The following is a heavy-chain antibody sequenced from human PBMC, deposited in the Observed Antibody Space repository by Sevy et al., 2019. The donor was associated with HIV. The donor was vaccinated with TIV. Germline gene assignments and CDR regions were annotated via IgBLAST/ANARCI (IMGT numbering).Heavy chain of an antibody. J-gene: IGHJ5*02. V-gene: IGHV4-59*01. CDR1: SGSISSYY. CDR3: TRPPPVRSGDDSLNWFDP. CDR2: IHSSGTT. Sequence: SETLSLTCTVSSGSISSYYWSWIRQPPGKGLEYIGYIHSSGTTNYNPSLKSLVTISVDTSKNQFSLDLSSVTAADTAAYYCTRPPPVRSGDDSLNWFDPWGQGTLVTVSS. D-gene: IGHD5-12*01.